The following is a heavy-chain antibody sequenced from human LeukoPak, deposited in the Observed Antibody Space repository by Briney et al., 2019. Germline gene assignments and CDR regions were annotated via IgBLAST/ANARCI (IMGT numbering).Heavy chain of an antibody. CDR2: IIPTFGTA. J-gene: IGHJ6*02. Sequence: ASVKVSCKASGGTFSSYAISWGRQAPGQGLEWMGGIIPTFGTADYAQKFQGRVTITADESTSTAYMELSSLRSEDTAVYYCARVYTLGAMGYGMDVWGQGTTVTVSS. CDR1: GGTFSSYA. CDR3: ARVYTLGAMGYGMDV. D-gene: IGHD2-2*02. V-gene: IGHV1-69*13.